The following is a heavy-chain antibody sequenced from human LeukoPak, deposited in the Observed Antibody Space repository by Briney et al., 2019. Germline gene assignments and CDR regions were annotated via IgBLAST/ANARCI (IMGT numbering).Heavy chain of an antibody. Sequence: PGGSLRLSCAASGFTFTSYGMHWVRQAPGKGLEWVAVISFDGSSKYYADSVKGRFTISRDNSKNTLYLQMNSLRAEDTAVYYCAKDPLHSGLGYSYGGNAFDIWGQGTMVTVSS. D-gene: IGHD5-18*01. V-gene: IGHV3-30*18. J-gene: IGHJ3*02. CDR2: ISFDGSSK. CDR1: GFTFTSYG. CDR3: AKDPLHSGLGYSYGGNAFDI.